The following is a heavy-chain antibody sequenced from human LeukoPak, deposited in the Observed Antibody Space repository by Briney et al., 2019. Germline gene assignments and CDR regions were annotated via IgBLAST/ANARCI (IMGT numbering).Heavy chain of an antibody. Sequence: SETLSLTCTVSGGFISSYYWSWIRQPPGKGLEWIGYIYYSGSTNYNPSLKSRVAMSVDTSKNQFSLKLSSVTAADTAVYYCARLHFDNSNHHSGRQSNWFDPWGQGTLVTVSS. D-gene: IGHD2/OR15-2a*01. CDR2: IYYSGST. V-gene: IGHV4-59*08. J-gene: IGHJ5*02. CDR3: ARLHFDNSNHHSGRQSNWFDP. CDR1: GGFISSYY.